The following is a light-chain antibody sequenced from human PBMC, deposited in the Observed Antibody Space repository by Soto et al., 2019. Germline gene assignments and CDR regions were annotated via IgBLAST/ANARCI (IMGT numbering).Light chain of an antibody. Sequence: QSVLTQPPSVSGAPGQRVTISCTGSSSNIGAAYDVRWYRQLPGTAPKLLIYGNTNRPSGVPDRFSGSRSGTSASLAITGLQAEDEADYYCQSYDSSLSDRVFGGGTKLTVL. CDR3: QSYDSSLSDRV. CDR2: GNT. CDR1: SSNIGAAYD. V-gene: IGLV1-40*01. J-gene: IGLJ3*02.